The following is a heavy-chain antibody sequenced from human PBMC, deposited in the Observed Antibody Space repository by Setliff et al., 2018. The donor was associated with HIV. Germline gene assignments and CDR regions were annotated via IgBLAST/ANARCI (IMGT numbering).Heavy chain of an antibody. Sequence: ASVKVSCKASGYTFTSYAMHWVRQAPGQRLEWMGWISAYNGNTNYAQKLQGRVTMTTDTSTSTAYMELRSLRSDDTAVYYCAREIGDYYDSSGYYPPTDYYYGMDVWGQGTTVTVSS. J-gene: IGHJ6*02. CDR2: ISAYNGNT. CDR3: AREIGDYYDSSGYYPPTDYYYGMDV. D-gene: IGHD3-22*01. V-gene: IGHV1-18*01. CDR1: GYTFTSYA.